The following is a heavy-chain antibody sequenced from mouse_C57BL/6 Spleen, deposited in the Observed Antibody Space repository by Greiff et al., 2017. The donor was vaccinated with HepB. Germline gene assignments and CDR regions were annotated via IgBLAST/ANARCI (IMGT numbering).Heavy chain of an antibody. CDR1: GYTFTSYW. CDR2: IDPSDSYT. CDR3: ASSHYYGSSFDY. V-gene: IGHV1-69*01. J-gene: IGHJ2*01. D-gene: IGHD1-1*01. Sequence: VQLQQPGAELVMPGASVKLSCKASGYTFTSYWMHWVKQRPGQGLEWIGEIDPSDSYTNYNQKFKGKSTLTVDKSSSTAYMQLSSLTSEDSAVYYCASSHYYGSSFDYWGQGTTLTVSS.